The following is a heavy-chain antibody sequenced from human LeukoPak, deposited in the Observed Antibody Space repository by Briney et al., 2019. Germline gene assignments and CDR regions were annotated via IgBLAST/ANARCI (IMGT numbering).Heavy chain of an antibody. V-gene: IGHV4-38-2*01. Sequence: SETLSLTCAVSGYSISSGYYWGWIRPPPGKGLEWIGSIYHSGSTYYNPSLKSRVTISVDTSKNQFSLKLSSVTAADTAVYYCARASWNWWFDPWGQGTLVTVSS. CDR2: IYHSGST. J-gene: IGHJ5*02. D-gene: IGHD1-7*01. CDR1: GYSISSGYY. CDR3: ARASWNWWFDP.